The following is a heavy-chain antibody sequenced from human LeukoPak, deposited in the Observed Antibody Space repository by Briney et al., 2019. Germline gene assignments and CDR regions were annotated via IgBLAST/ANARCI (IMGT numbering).Heavy chain of an antibody. Sequence: SVKVSCKASGGTFSSYAIGWVRQAPGQGLEWMGRIIPILGIANYAQKFQGRVTITADKSTSTAYMELSSLRSEDTAVYYCASAGVDTAMVGYWGQGTLVTVSS. CDR2: IIPILGIA. D-gene: IGHD5-18*01. CDR3: ASAGVDTAMVGY. J-gene: IGHJ4*02. CDR1: GGTFSSYA. V-gene: IGHV1-69*04.